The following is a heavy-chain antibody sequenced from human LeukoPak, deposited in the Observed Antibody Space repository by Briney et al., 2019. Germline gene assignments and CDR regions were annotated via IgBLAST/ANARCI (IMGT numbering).Heavy chain of an antibody. CDR2: ISAYNGNT. V-gene: IGHV1-18*04. CDR1: GYTFTSYG. J-gene: IGHJ5*02. Sequence: ASVKVSCKASGYTFTSYGISWVRQAPGQGLEWMGWISAYNGNTNYAQKLQGRVTMTTDTSTSTAYMELSSLRSEDTAVYYCARAAHVAVAGTGYNWFDPWGQGTLVTVSS. CDR3: ARAAHVAVAGTGYNWFDP. D-gene: IGHD6-19*01.